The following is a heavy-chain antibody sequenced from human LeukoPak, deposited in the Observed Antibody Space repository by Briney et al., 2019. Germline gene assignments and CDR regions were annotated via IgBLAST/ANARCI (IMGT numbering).Heavy chain of an antibody. CDR1: GDSISSWKYY. CDR2: IYYSGTT. D-gene: IGHD3-3*01. V-gene: IGHV4-39*01. Sequence: SETLSLTCSVSGDSISSWKYYWGWIRQPPGKGLEWIGNIYYSGTTYYNPSLESRVTISVDTSKNHFSLNLNSVTAADTAVYYCARFSREGPSRFLESVVFDIWGKGTKVTVFS. J-gene: IGHJ3*02. CDR3: ARFSREGPSRFLESVVFDI.